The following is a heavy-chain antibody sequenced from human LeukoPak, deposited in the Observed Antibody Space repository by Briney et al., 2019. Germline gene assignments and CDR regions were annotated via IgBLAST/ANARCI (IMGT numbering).Heavy chain of an antibody. V-gene: IGHV4-59*08. J-gene: IGHJ4*02. CDR1: GGSISSYY. Sequence: SETLSLTCTVSGGSISSYYWSWIRQPPGKGLEWIGYIYYSGSTNYNPSLKSRVTISVDTSKNQFSLKLSSVTAADTAVYYCARQVTLGGNYDIDYWGQGTLVTVSS. CDR2: IYYSGST. CDR3: ARQVTLGGNYDIDY. D-gene: IGHD4-23*01.